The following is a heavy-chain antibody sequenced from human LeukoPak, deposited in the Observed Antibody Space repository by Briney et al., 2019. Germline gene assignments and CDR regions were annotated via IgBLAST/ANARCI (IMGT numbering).Heavy chain of an antibody. CDR2: INHSGST. D-gene: IGHD6-13*01. CDR1: GPSFSVYY. CDR3: ARGRIAAAGTGPYYYYGMDV. J-gene: IGHJ6*02. V-gene: IGHV4-34*01. Sequence: SQSLSLTCAVYGPSFSVYYWSWVRQPPGKGLKCLGEINHSGSTNYNPSLKSRVTISVDTSKNQFSLKLSYVTAADTAVYYCARGRIAAAGTGPYYYYGMDVWGQGTTVTVSS.